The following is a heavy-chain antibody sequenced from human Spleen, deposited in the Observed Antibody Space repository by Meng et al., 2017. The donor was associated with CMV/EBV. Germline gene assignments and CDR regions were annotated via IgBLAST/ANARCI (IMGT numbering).Heavy chain of an antibody. CDR2: INPSGGST. Sequence: ASVKVSCKASGYTFTSYYMHWVRQAPGQGLEWMGIINPSGGSTSYAQKFQGRVTMTRDTSTSTVYMELSSLRSEDTVVYYCAREGVAYCGGDCYQGWFDPWGQGTLVTVSS. J-gene: IGHJ5*02. CDR1: GYTFTSYY. V-gene: IGHV1-46*01. D-gene: IGHD2-21*01. CDR3: AREGVAYCGGDCYQGWFDP.